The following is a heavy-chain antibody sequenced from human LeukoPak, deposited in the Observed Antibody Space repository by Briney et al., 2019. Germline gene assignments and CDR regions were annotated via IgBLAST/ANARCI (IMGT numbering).Heavy chain of an antibody. D-gene: IGHD4-11*01. CDR2: ISYDGSNK. CDR1: GFTFSSYA. CDR3: ARDSDSNQDYYYMDV. J-gene: IGHJ6*03. Sequence: PGGSLRLSCAASGFTFSSYAMHWLRQAPGKGLEGVAVISYDGSNKYYADSVKGRFTISRDNSKNTLYLQMNSLRAEDTAVYYCARDSDSNQDYYYMDVWGKGTTVTVSS. V-gene: IGHV3-30*01.